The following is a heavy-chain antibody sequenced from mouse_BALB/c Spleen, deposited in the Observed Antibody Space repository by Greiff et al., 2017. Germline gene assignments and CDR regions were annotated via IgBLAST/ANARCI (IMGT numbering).Heavy chain of an antibody. CDR2: IDPANGNT. CDR1: GFNFKDTY. CDR3: ASGYCGSSSLGY. V-gene: IGHV14-3*02. J-gene: IGHJ2*01. Sequence: VQLKESGAELVKPGASVKLSCTASGFNFKDTYMHWVKQRPEQGLEWIGRIDPANGNTKYDPKFQGKATITADTSSNTAYLQLSSLTSEDTAVYYCASGYCGSSSLGYWGQGTTLTVSS. D-gene: IGHD1-1*01.